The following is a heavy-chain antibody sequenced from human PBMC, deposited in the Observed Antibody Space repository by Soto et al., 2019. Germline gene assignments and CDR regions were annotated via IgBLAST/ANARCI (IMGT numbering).Heavy chain of an antibody. CDR1: GFTFDGYT. D-gene: IGHD6-13*01. Sequence: GGSLRLSCAASGFTFDGYTMHWVRQAPGKGLEWVSLISWDGGSTYYADSVKGRFTISRDNSKNSLYLQMNSLRTEDTALYYCAKDAGIAAAGDYYYGMDVWGQGTTVTVSS. J-gene: IGHJ6*02. V-gene: IGHV3-43*01. CDR2: ISWDGGST. CDR3: AKDAGIAAAGDYYYGMDV.